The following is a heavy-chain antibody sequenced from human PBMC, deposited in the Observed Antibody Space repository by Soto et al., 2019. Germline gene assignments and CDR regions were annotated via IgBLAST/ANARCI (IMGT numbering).Heavy chain of an antibody. Sequence: SGPTLVNPTQTLTLTCTFSGFSLSTSGVGVGWIRQPPGKALEWLALIYWDDDKRYSPSLKSRLTITKDTSKNQMVLTMTNMDPVDTATYYCAHPVQLVQESQQMYYFDYWGQGTLVTVSS. CDR2: IYWDDDK. D-gene: IGHD6-13*01. CDR3: AHPVQLVQESQQMYYFDY. J-gene: IGHJ4*02. V-gene: IGHV2-5*02. CDR1: GFSLSTSGVG.